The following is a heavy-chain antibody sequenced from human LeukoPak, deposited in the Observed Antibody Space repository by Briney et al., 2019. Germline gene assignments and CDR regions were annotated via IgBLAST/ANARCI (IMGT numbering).Heavy chain of an antibody. J-gene: IGHJ3*02. D-gene: IGHD4-17*01. CDR2: IYPGDSDT. CDR1: GYSFTSYW. V-gene: IGHV5-51*01. CDR3: ASLMALDYGDYEGAFDI. Sequence: GESLKISCKGSGYSFTSYWIGWVRQMPGKGLEWMGIIYPGDSDTRYSPSFQGQVPISADKSISTAYLQWSSLKAADTAMYYCASLMALDYGDYEGAFDIWGQGTMVTVSS.